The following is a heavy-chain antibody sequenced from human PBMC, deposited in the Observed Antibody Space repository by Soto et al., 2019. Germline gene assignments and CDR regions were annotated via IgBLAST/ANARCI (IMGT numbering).Heavy chain of an antibody. Sequence: EVQLVESGGGLVQPGGSLRLSCAASGFTFSSYSMNWVRQAPGKGLEWVSYISSSSSTIYYADSVKGRFTISRDNAKNSLYLQMNSLRADDTAVYYCARGAGYCSSTSCSRDWFDPWGQGNLVTVSS. J-gene: IGHJ5*02. V-gene: IGHV3-48*01. CDR3: ARGAGYCSSTSCSRDWFDP. D-gene: IGHD2-2*01. CDR1: GFTFSSYS. CDR2: ISSSSSTI.